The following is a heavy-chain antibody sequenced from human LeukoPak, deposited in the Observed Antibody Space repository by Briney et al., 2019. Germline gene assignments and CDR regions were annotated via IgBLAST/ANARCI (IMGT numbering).Heavy chain of an antibody. D-gene: IGHD6-13*01. CDR2: IYYSGST. Sequence: PSETLSLTCTVSGGSISSYYWSWIRQPPGKGLEWIGYIYYSGSTSYNPSLKSRVTISVDTSKNQFSLKLSSVTAADTAVYYCARGSSWYSEYFQHWGQGILVTVSS. CDR1: GGSISSYY. CDR3: ARGSSWYSEYFQH. V-gene: IGHV4-59*01. J-gene: IGHJ1*01.